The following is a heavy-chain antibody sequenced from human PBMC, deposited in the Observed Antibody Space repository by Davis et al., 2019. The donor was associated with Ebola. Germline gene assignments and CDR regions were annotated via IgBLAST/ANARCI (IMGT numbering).Heavy chain of an antibody. CDR1: GGSFSSYA. CDR2: IIPIFGTA. V-gene: IGHV1-69*13. D-gene: IGHD4-17*01. J-gene: IGHJ6*02. CDR3: ARRPYGYYGMDV. Sequence: SVKVSCKASGGSFSSYAISWVRQAPGQGLEWMGGIIPIFGTANYAQKFQGRVTITADESTSTAYMELSSLRSEDTAVYYCARRPYGYYGMDVWGQGTTVTVSS.